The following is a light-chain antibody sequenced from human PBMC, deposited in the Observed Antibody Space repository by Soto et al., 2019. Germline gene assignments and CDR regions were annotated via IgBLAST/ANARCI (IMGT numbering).Light chain of an antibody. Sequence: DIQMTPSPSSLSASVGDRVTITCQASQDIRNYLNWYQQKPGKAPKLLIYDASSLATGVPSRFSGSGSGTDFTFTISSLQPEDIATYYCQQYDNLLYTFGQGTKLEI. CDR3: QQYDNLLYT. CDR2: DAS. V-gene: IGKV1-33*01. CDR1: QDIRNY. J-gene: IGKJ2*01.